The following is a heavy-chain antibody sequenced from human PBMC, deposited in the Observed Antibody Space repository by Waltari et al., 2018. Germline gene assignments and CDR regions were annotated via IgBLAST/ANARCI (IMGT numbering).Heavy chain of an antibody. V-gene: IGHV1-24*01. CDR1: GYTLTELS. CDR2: FDREDGET. D-gene: IGHD6-19*01. J-gene: IGHJ3*02. Sequence: QVQLVQSGAEVKKPGASVKVSCKVSGYTLTELSMHWVRQAPGKGLEWMGGFDREDGETMYAQKFQGRVTMTEDTSTDTAYMELSSLRSEDTAVYYCATGSSGYDAFDIWGQGTMVTVSS. CDR3: ATGSSGYDAFDI.